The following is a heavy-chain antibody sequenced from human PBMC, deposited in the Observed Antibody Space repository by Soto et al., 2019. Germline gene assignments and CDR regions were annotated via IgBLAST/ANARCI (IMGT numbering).Heavy chain of an antibody. Sequence: EVQLVESGGGLGQPGGSLRLSCAASGFTFSSSWMNWVRQAPGKGLEWVANIKYDGSERNYVDSVKGRFTISRDNAKSLLFLQMSSLRAEDTAVYYCARDGKGPFDIWGQGTMVTVSS. CDR1: GFTFSSSW. CDR2: IKYDGSER. V-gene: IGHV3-7*01. D-gene: IGHD1-1*01. CDR3: ARDGKGPFDI. J-gene: IGHJ3*02.